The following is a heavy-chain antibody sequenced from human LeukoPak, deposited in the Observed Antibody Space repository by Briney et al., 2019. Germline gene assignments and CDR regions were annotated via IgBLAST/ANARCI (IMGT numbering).Heavy chain of an antibody. Sequence: SVKVSCKASGGTFSSYAISWVRQAPGQGLEWMGRIIPILGIANYAQKFQGRVTITADKSTSTAYMELSSLRSEDTAVYYCARGRLEYYYDSSAPNPVDYWGQGTLVTVSS. CDR1: GGTFSSYA. V-gene: IGHV1-69*04. D-gene: IGHD3-22*01. J-gene: IGHJ4*02. CDR2: IIPILGIA. CDR3: ARGRLEYYYDSSAPNPVDY.